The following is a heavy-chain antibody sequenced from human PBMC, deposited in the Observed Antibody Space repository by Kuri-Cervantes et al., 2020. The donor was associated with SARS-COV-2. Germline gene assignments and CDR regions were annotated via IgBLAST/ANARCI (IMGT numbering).Heavy chain of an antibody. Sequence: GESLKISCAASGFTFSDYYMSWIRQAPGKGLEWVSYISSSGSTIYYADSVKGRFTISRDNAKNSLYLQMNSLRAEDTAVYYCAELDFWSGYYIDYWGQGTLVTVSS. CDR3: AELDFWSGYYIDY. CDR1: GFTFSDYY. J-gene: IGHJ4*02. D-gene: IGHD3-3*01. V-gene: IGHV3-11*04. CDR2: ISSSGSTI.